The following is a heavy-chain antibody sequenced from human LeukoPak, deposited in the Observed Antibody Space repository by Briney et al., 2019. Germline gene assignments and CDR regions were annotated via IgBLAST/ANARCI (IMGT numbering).Heavy chain of an antibody. CDR1: GGSISSYY. D-gene: IGHD3/OR15-3a*01. CDR3: AGRNYDFWTDYYYMDV. J-gene: IGHJ6*03. V-gene: IGHV4-59*01. CDR2: IYYSGST. Sequence: SETLSLTCTVSGGSISSYYWSWIRQPPGKGLDWIGYIYYSGSTNYNPSLKSRATISVDTSKNQFSLKLSSVTAADTAVYYCAGRNYDFWTDYYYMDVWGKGTTVTVSS.